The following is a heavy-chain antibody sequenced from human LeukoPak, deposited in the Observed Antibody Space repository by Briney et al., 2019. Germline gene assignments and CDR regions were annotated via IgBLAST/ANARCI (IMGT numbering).Heavy chain of an antibody. CDR3: TRAGRYCSGGSCYSFY. Sequence: GGSLRLSCTASGFTFGDYAMSWFRQAPGKGLEWVGFIRSKAHGGTTEYAASVKGRFTISRDDSKSIAYLQMDSLKTEDTAVYYCTRAGRYCSGGSCYSFYWGQGTLVTVSS. CDR1: GFTFGDYA. CDR2: IRSKAHGGTT. V-gene: IGHV3-49*03. J-gene: IGHJ4*02. D-gene: IGHD2-15*01.